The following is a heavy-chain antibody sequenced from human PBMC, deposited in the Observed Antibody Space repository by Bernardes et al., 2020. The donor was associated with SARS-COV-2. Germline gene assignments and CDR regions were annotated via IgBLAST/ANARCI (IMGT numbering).Heavy chain of an antibody. D-gene: IGHD6-19*01. J-gene: IGHJ2*01. CDR1: GFSLSTSGVG. V-gene: IGHV2-5*02. CDR2: IYWDDDK. CDR3: AHRREAVAGYLTHWYFGL. Sequence: SGNTLWKPTQTLTLTCTFSGFSLSTSGVGVGWIRQPPGKALEWLALIYWDDDKRYSPSLKSRLTITKDTSKNQVVLTMTNMDPVDTATYYCAHRREAVAGYLTHWYFGLWGRGTLVTVSS.